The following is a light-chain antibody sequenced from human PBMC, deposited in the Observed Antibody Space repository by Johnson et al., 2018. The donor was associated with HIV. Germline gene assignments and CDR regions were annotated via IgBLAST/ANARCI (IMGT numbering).Light chain of an antibody. J-gene: IGLJ1*01. Sequence: QSVLTQPPSVSAAPGQKVTISCSGSSSNIGNNYVSWYQQLPGTAPKLLIYENNKRPSGIPDRFSGSKSGTSATLGITGLQTGDEADYYCGTWDSSRGAGDGFGTGTKVTVL. V-gene: IGLV1-51*02. CDR2: ENN. CDR1: SSNIGNNY. CDR3: GTWDSSRGAGDG.